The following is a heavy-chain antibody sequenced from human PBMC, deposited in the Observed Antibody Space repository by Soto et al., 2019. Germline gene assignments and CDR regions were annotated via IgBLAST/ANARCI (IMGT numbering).Heavy chain of an antibody. V-gene: IGHV3-30*18. D-gene: IGHD2-2*02. CDR1: GFTFSSYG. CDR2: ISYDGSNK. J-gene: IGHJ4*02. CDR3: AKVHTDDQ. Sequence: QVQLVESGGGVVQPGRSLRLSCAASGFTFSSYGMHWVRQAPGKGLEWVAVISYDGSNKYYADSVKGRFTISRDNSKNTLYLQMNSLRAEDTAVYYCAKVHTDDQWGQGTLVTVSS.